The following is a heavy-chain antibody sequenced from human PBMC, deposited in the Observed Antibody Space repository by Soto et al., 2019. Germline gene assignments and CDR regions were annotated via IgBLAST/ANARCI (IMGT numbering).Heavy chain of an antibody. CDR1: GFTFSSYA. Sequence: QVQLLESGGGVVQPGRSLRLSCAASGFTFSSYAMHWVRQAPGKGLEWVAVISYDGSNKYYADSVKGRFTISRDNSKNTLYLQMNSLRAEDTAVYYCARDRSPYYGMDVWGQGTTVTVSS. CDR2: ISYDGSNK. CDR3: ARDRSPYYGMDV. J-gene: IGHJ6*02. V-gene: IGHV3-30-3*01.